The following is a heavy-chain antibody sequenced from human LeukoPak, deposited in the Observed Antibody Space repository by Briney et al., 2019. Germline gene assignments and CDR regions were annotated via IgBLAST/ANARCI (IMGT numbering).Heavy chain of an antibody. CDR2: IKQDGSEK. CDR3: ARVVAAPGTNYFDY. CDR1: GFTFSSYW. V-gene: IGHV3-7*04. Sequence: PGGSLRLSCATSGFTFSSYWMSWVRQAPGKGLEWVANIKQDGSEKYYVDSVKGRFTISRDNAKNSLYLQMNSLRAEDTAVYYCARVVAAPGTNYFDYWGQGTLVTVSS. D-gene: IGHD6-13*01. J-gene: IGHJ4*02.